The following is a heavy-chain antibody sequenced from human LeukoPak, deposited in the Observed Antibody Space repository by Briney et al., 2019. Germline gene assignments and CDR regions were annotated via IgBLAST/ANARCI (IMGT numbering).Heavy chain of an antibody. CDR2: ISSDGSTT. D-gene: IGHD3-10*01. J-gene: IGHJ4*02. CDR1: GFTFSSYW. V-gene: IGHV3-74*01. CDR3: VNILFG. Sequence: GGSLRLSCAVSGFTFSSYWMHWVRQAPGEGLVWVTRISSDGSTTTYADSMKGRFTISRDNAKNTLYLQMNSLRAEDTAVYYCVNILFGWGQGTLVTVSS.